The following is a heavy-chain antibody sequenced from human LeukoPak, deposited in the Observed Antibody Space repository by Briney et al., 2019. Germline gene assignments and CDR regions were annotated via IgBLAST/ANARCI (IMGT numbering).Heavy chain of an antibody. V-gene: IGHV3-23*01. Sequence: GGSLRLSCAASGFTFSSYAMSWVRQAPGKGLEWVSGISGSGGNTYYADSVKGRFTISRDNSKSTLYLQMNSLRAEDTAVYYCAKDGGPYSSSWFDYWGQGTLVTVSS. CDR1: GFTFSSYA. CDR2: ISGSGGNT. CDR3: AKDGGPYSSSWFDY. J-gene: IGHJ4*02. D-gene: IGHD6-13*01.